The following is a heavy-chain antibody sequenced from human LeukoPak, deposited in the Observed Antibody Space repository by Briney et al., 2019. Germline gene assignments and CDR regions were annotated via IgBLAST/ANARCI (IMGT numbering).Heavy chain of an antibody. CDR3: ASGYYYGSGGSWTPGDYYMDV. J-gene: IGHJ6*03. CDR2: INPNSGGT. D-gene: IGHD3-10*01. V-gene: IGHV1-2*02. Sequence: ASVKVSCKASGYTFTGYYMHWVRQAPGQGLEWMGWINPNSGGTNYAQKFQGRVTMTGDTSISTAYMELSRLRSDDTAVYYCASGYYYGSGGSWTPGDYYMDVWGKGTTVTVSS. CDR1: GYTFTGYY.